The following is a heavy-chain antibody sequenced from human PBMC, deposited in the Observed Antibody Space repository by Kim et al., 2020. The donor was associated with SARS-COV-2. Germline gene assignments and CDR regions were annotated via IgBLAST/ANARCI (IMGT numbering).Heavy chain of an antibody. CDR3: ASDFLNSGIYSFDF. J-gene: IGHJ4*02. V-gene: IGHV3-11*06. Sequence: YTDSVKGRCTISRDNARNSLFLQMDNLRAEDTGVYYFASDFLNSGIYSFDFWGQGTLVTVSS. D-gene: IGHD3-10*01.